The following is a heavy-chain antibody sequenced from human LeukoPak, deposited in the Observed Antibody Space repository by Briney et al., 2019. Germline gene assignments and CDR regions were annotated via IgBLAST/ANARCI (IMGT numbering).Heavy chain of an antibody. CDR3: ARQGNGDLYYFDY. CDR2: IYYSGST. V-gene: IGHV4-59*08. D-gene: IGHD4-17*01. CDR1: GGSISYYY. Sequence: PSETLSLTCTVSGGSISYYYWSWIRQPPGEGLEWIGYIYYSGSTKYNPSLKSQITISVDTSKNQFSLKLSSVTAADTAMYYCARQGNGDLYYFDYWGQGTLVTVSS. J-gene: IGHJ4*02.